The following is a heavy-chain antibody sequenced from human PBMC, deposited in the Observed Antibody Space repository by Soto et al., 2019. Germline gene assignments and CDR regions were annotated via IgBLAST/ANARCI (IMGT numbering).Heavy chain of an antibody. D-gene: IGHD3-16*02. CDR1: GASVSSGSHY. Sequence: QVQLQESGPGLMKPSETLSLTCTVSGASVSSGSHYWSWIRQPPGKGLEWIGHISYSGNTKYNPSLKIRVTISGDTSKNQFSLKLSSVTAADTSVYYCVSSLWKATPIDYWGQGTLVTVSS. V-gene: IGHV4-61*01. CDR2: ISYSGNT. J-gene: IGHJ4*02. CDR3: VSSLWKATPIDY.